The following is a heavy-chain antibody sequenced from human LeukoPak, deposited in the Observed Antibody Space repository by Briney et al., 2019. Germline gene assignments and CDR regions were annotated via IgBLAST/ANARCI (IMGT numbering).Heavy chain of an antibody. CDR2: INPSGGGT. CDR1: GYTFTSYG. CDR3: ARDATAGATRTPYY. J-gene: IGHJ4*02. D-gene: IGHD6-13*01. V-gene: IGHV1-46*01. Sequence: ASVKVSCKASGYTFTSYGISWVRQAPGQGLEWMGIINPSGGGTNYAQKFQGRVTMTRDTSTSTVYLELSSLRSEDTAVYYCARDATAGATRTPYYWGQGTLVTVSS.